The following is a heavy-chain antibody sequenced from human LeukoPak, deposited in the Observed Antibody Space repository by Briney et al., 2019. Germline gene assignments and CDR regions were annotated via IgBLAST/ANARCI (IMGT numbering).Heavy chain of an antibody. V-gene: IGHV4-39*01. CDR3: ARGVVSMGATPFDY. J-gene: IGHJ4*02. CDR1: GGSISSSSAY. D-gene: IGHD1-26*01. CDR2: IYYSKNT. Sequence: PSETLSLTCTVSGGSISSSSAYWGWIRQPPGKGLEWIGSIYYSKNTYYNPSLKSRVTISADTSKNQFSLKLSSVTAADTAVYYCARGVVSMGATPFDYWGQGTLVTVSS.